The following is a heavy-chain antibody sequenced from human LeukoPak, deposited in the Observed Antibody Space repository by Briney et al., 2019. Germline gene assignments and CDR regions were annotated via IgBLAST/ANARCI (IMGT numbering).Heavy chain of an antibody. J-gene: IGHJ6*03. V-gene: IGHV3-30*02. D-gene: IGHD5-18*01. CDR3: AKGHTAMVSNYYYYMDV. CDR2: IRYDGSNR. CDR1: GFTFSSYG. Sequence: PWGSLRLSCAASGFTFSSYGMHWVRKAPGKGLEWVAFIRYDGSNRYYADSVKGRFTISRDNSKNTLYLPMNSLRAEDTAVYYCAKGHTAMVSNYYYYMDVWGKGTTVTVSS.